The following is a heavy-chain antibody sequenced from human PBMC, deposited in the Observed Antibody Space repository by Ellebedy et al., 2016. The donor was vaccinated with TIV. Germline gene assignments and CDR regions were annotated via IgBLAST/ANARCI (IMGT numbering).Heavy chain of an antibody. Sequence: GESLKISCKGSGYSFTSYWIGWVRQMPGKGLEWMGIIYPGDSDTRYSPSFQGQVTISADKSISTAYLQWSSLKASDTAMYYCARLGNVVVVAATFSGYFDYWGQGTLVTVSS. D-gene: IGHD2-15*01. CDR3: ARLGNVVVVAATFSGYFDY. V-gene: IGHV5-51*01. CDR1: GYSFTSYW. CDR2: IYPGDSDT. J-gene: IGHJ4*02.